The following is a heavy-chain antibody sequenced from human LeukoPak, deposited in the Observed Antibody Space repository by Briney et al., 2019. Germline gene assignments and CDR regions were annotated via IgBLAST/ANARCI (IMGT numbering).Heavy chain of an antibody. V-gene: IGHV4-59*12. D-gene: IGHD3-3*01. CDR3: AKDSGRLSTIFGVVNLDPSVGYFDH. Sequence: SETLSLTCTVSGGSIFSYYWSWIRQPPGKGLEWIGYIYYTGSTKYNASLKSRITTSVDTSKNQFSLKLSSVTAADTAVYYCAKDSGRLSTIFGVVNLDPSVGYFDHWGQGTLVTVSS. J-gene: IGHJ4*02. CDR2: IYYTGST. CDR1: GGSIFSYY.